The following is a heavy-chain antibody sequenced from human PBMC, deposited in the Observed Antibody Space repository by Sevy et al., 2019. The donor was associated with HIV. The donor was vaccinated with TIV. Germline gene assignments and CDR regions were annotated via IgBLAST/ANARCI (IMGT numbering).Heavy chain of an antibody. D-gene: IGHD2-8*01. CDR2: FSFGCGRI. CDR3: AGEWCTQLHDY. J-gene: IGHJ4*02. V-gene: IGHV3-23*01. Sequence: GGSLRLSCAASGFTFAKYSMSWLRQAPGKGLEWVSTFSFGCGRINYADSVKGRFTISRDDSKNTLYLQMNSLRAEDTATYFCAGEWCTQLHDYWGQGTMVTVSS. CDR1: GFTFAKYS.